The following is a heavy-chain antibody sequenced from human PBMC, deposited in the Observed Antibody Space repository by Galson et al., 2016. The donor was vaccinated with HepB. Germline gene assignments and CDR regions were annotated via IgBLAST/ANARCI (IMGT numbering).Heavy chain of an antibody. CDR1: GDSIVNSGYY. CDR3: ARHSRHFDVVTGPSPGYFDF. D-gene: IGHD3-9*01. Sequence: ETLSLTCIVSGDSIVNSGYYWGWIRQTPGKGLEWIGSSYYSGSTYYTASLRGRITISVDTSKNQFSLKLSSVTAADTALYFCARHSRHFDVVTGPSPGYFDFWGQGTLVTASS. V-gene: IGHV4-39*01. J-gene: IGHJ4*02. CDR2: SYYSGST.